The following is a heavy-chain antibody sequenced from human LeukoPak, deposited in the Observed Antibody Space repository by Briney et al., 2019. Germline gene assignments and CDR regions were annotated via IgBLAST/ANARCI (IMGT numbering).Heavy chain of an antibody. J-gene: IGHJ3*01. V-gene: IGHV3-11*04. CDR1: GFTFSDYF. Sequence: GGSLRLSCAASGFTFSDYFMSWIRQAPGKGLEWVAYITSSDSSVYYADSVQGRFTISRDNAKNSLYLQMNSLRAEDTAVYYCARRLPIAGGSSHAFNVWGQGTMVTVSS. D-gene: IGHD6-13*01. CDR3: ARRLPIAGGSSHAFNV. CDR2: ITSSDSSV.